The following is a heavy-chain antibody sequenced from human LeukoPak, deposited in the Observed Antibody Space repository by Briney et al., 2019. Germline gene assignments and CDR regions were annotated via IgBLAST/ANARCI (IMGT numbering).Heavy chain of an antibody. Sequence: PGGSLRLSCAASGFTVSSNYMSWVRQAPGKGLEWVSVIYSGGSTYYADSVKGRFTISRDNSKNTLYLQMNSLTAEDTAVYYCARDAGYSSGWPKYYFDYWGQGTLVTVSS. D-gene: IGHD6-19*01. V-gene: IGHV3-66*01. CDR1: GFTVSSNY. CDR2: IYSGGST. J-gene: IGHJ4*02. CDR3: ARDAGYSSGWPKYYFDY.